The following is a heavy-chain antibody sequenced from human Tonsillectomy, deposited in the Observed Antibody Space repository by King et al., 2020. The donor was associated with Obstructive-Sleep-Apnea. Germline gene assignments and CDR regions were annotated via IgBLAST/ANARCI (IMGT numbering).Heavy chain of an antibody. CDR3: ARDLAEAGSHAFDI. V-gene: IGHV1-69*09. Sequence: VQLVQSGAEVKEPGSSVKVSCKASGDTFSSYAISWVRQAPGQGLEWMGRIIPMLGIGNYAQKLQGRVTTTADKSTSTVYMELSSLRSEDTAVYYCARDLAEAGSHAFDIWGRGTMVTVSS. D-gene: IGHD3-16*01. J-gene: IGHJ3*02. CDR1: GDTFSSYA. CDR2: IIPMLGIG.